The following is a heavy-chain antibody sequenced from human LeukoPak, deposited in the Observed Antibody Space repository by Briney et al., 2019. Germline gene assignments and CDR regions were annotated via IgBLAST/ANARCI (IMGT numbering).Heavy chain of an antibody. CDR2: MNPNSGNT. D-gene: IGHD6-13*01. V-gene: IGHV1-8*02. CDR3: ARRGRDSSSWLVYFDY. J-gene: IGHJ4*02. Sequence: ASVKVSCKASGYTFTSYDIHWVRQATGQGLEWMGWMNPNSGNTGYAQKFQGRVTMTRNTSISTAYMELSSLRSEDTAVYYCARRGRDSSSWLVYFDYWGQGTLVTVSS. CDR1: GYTFTSYD.